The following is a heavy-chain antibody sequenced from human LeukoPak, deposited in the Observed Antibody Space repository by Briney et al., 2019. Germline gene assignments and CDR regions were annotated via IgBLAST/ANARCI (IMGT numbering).Heavy chain of an antibody. CDR1: GSSFTISDYA. CDR2: IIPVLGRP. CDR3: ARGRGGSIVIVAPYFDS. V-gene: IGHV1-69*05. D-gene: IGHD5-12*01. Sequence: SVKVSCKPSGSSFTISDYAIVWVRQAPGQGLEWMGGIIPVLGRPDYAPKFQGRITITTDESTNTAYMQLSSLTSEDTAVYYCARGRGGSIVIVAPYFDSWGQGTLVSVSS. J-gene: IGHJ4*02.